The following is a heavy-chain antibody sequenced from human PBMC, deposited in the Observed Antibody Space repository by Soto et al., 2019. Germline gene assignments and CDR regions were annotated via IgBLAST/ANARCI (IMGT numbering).Heavy chain of an antibody. CDR2: IYYSGST. CDR3: ARVRVDFWSGPSPSYYYGMDV. J-gene: IGHJ6*02. CDR1: GGSISSYY. D-gene: IGHD3-3*01. Sequence: PSETLSLTCTVSGGSISSYYWSWIRQPPGKGLEWIGYIYYSGSTNYNPSLKSRVTISVDTSKNQFSLKLSSVTAADTAVYYCARVRVDFWSGPSPSYYYGMDVWGQGTTVTVSS. V-gene: IGHV4-59*01.